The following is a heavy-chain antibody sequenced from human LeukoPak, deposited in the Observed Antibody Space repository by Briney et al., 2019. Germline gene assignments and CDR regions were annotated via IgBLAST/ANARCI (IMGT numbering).Heavy chain of an antibody. CDR2: IKQDGSEK. D-gene: IGHD6-13*01. V-gene: IGHV3-7*01. CDR1: GFTFSSYW. J-gene: IGHJ6*03. CDR3: ARDSSSFFSRDYYYYYYMDV. Sequence: GGPLRLSCAASGFTFSSYWMSWVRQAPGKGLEWVANIKQDGSEKYYVDSVKGRFTISRDNAKNSLYLQMNSLRAEDTAVYYCARDSSSFFSRDYYYYYYMDVGGKGTTGTVS.